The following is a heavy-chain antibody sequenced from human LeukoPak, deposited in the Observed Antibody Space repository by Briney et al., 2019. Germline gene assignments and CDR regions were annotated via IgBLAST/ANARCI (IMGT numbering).Heavy chain of an antibody. CDR3: ARDPGYCSSTSCYDPR. D-gene: IGHD2-2*03. Sequence: GSVQVSCKASGYTFTGYYMHWVRQAPGQGLEWMGWINPNSGGTNYAQKFQGRVTMTRDTSISTAYMELSRLRSDDTAVYYCARDPGYCSSTSCYDPRWGQGTLVTVSS. CDR2: INPNSGGT. J-gene: IGHJ4*02. V-gene: IGHV1-2*02. CDR1: GYTFTGYY.